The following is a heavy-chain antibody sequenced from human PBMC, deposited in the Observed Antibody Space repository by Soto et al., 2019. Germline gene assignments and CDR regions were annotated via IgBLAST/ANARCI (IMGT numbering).Heavy chain of an antibody. CDR3: AGGGAGLGY. J-gene: IGHJ4*02. Sequence: EVQPVESGGGLVQPGGSLRLSCAASGFTFSTSWMHWVRQAPGKGLVWVSRISGDGSSTNYADSVKGRFTISRDNAKNRLYLQMNGQRVDDTGVDYCAGGGAGLGYWGQGTLVTVSS. V-gene: IGHV3-74*01. CDR2: ISGDGSST. CDR1: GFTFSTSW. D-gene: IGHD3-16*01.